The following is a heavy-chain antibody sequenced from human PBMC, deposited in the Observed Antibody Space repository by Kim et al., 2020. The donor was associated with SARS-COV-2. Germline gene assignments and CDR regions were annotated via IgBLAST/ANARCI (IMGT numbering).Heavy chain of an antibody. Sequence: QKFQGRVTMTRDTSISTAYMELSRLRSDDTAVYYCARDLRSGSYYKGFDYWGQGTLVTVSS. J-gene: IGHJ4*02. D-gene: IGHD3-10*01. V-gene: IGHV1-2*02. CDR3: ARDLRSGSYYKGFDY.